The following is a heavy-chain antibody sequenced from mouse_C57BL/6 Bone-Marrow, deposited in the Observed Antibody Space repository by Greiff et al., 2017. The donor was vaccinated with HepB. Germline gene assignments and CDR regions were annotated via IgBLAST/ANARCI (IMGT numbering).Heavy chain of an antibody. J-gene: IGHJ3*01. D-gene: IGHD2-4*01. V-gene: IGHV5-16*01. CDR2: INYDGSST. Sequence: EVMLVESEGGLVQPGSSMKLSCTASGFTFSDYYMAWVRQVPEKGLEWVANINYDGSSTYYLDSLKSRFIISRDNAKNILYLQMSSLKSEDTATYYCAMIYYDYLFAYWGQGTLVTVSA. CDR3: AMIYYDYLFAY. CDR1: GFTFSDYY.